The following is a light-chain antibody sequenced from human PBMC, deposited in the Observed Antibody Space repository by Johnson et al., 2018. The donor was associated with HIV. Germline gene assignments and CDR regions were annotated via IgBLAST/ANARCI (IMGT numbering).Light chain of an antibody. J-gene: IGLJ1*01. V-gene: IGLV1-44*01. Sequence: SVLTQPPSASGTPGQRVTISCSGSSSNIGSNTVNWYQHLPGTAPNLLIYRDIQRPSGVPDRFSASKSGTSATLDITGLQTGDEADYYCGTWDSSLSAYVFGTGTKVTVL. CDR1: SSNIGSNT. CDR3: GTWDSSLSAYV. CDR2: RDI.